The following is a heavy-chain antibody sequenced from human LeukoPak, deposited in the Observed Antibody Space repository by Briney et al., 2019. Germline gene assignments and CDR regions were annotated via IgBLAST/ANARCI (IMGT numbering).Heavy chain of an antibody. CDR1: GYTFTSYD. J-gene: IGHJ4*02. Sequence: GASVKVSCKASGYTFTSYDINWVRQATGQGLEWMGWMNPNSGNTGYAQKFQGRVTMTRNTSISTAYMELSSVRSEDPAVYYCARPDSPYSRSWYLFDYWGQGTLVTVSS. CDR2: MNPNSGNT. CDR3: ARPDSPYSRSWYLFDY. V-gene: IGHV1-8*01. D-gene: IGHD6-13*01.